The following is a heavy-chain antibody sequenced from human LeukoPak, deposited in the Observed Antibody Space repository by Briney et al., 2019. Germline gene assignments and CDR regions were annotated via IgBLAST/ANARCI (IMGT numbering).Heavy chain of an antibody. J-gene: IGHJ4*02. D-gene: IGHD6-6*01. CDR1: GFTFSSYS. V-gene: IGHV3-48*01. Sequence: GGSLRLSCAASGFTFSSYSMNWVRQAPGKGLEWVSYISSSSSTIYYADSVKGRFTISRDNAKNSLYLQMNSLRAEDTAVYYCAKGGYSSSSCLDYWGQGTLVTVSS. CDR3: AKGGYSSSSCLDY. CDR2: ISSSSSTI.